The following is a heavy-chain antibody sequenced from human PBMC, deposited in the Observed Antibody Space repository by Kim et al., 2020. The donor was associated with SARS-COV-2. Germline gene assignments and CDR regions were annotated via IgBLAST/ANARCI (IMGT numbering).Heavy chain of an antibody. J-gene: IGHJ6*02. CDR2: K. Sequence: KYYAKCVTDRVTTSRENSKNALDLQMNSLRAEDRAVYYCARTPSYYYGMDVWGQGTTVTVSS. V-gene: IGHV3-33*01. CDR3: ARTPSYYYGMDV.